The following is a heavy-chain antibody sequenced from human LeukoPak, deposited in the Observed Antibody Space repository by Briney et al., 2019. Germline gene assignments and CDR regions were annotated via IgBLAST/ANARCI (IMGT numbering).Heavy chain of an antibody. CDR3: AGSRGITGTTGDY. J-gene: IGHJ4*02. CDR2: ISYDGSNK. Sequence: GGSLRLSCAASGFTFSSYAMHWVRQAPGKGLEWVAVISYDGSNKYYADSVKGRFTISRDNSKNTLYLQMNSLRAEDTAVYYCAGSRGITGTTGDYWGQGTLVTVSS. V-gene: IGHV3-30-3*01. D-gene: IGHD1-20*01. CDR1: GFTFSSYA.